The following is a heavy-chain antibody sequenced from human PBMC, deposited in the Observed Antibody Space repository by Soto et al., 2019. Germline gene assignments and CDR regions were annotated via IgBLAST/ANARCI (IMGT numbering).Heavy chain of an antibody. CDR2: TKSRTHGGTA. Sequence: EVQLVESGGGLVEPGGSLRLSCAASGFSFTDAWMGWVRQAPGKGLEWVGRTKSRTHGGTADFPAPVKGRFSISRDDSKSLLYLQMSSLQTEDTAVYHCTSDVGHMSLPLFSSWGQGTLVTVSS. CDR1: GFSFTDAW. CDR3: TSDVGHMSLPLFSS. D-gene: IGHD1-26*01. J-gene: IGHJ5*02. V-gene: IGHV3-15*01.